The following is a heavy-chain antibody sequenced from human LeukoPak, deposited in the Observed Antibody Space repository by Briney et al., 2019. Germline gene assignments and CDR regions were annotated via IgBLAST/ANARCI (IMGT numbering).Heavy chain of an antibody. Sequence: ASVKVSCKVSGYTLTELSMHWVRQAPGKGLEWMGGFDPEDGETIYAQKFQGRVTMTEDTSTDTAYMELSSLRSEDTAVYYCATVLNYGDYVGQLGYWGQGTLVTVSS. CDR1: GYTLTELS. CDR3: ATVLNYGDYVGQLGY. V-gene: IGHV1-24*01. J-gene: IGHJ4*02. D-gene: IGHD4-17*01. CDR2: FDPEDGET.